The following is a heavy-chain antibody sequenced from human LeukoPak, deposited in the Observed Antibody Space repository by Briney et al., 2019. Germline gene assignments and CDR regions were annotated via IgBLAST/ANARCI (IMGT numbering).Heavy chain of an antibody. V-gene: IGHV3-21*01. CDR1: RFTFSNYS. CDR3: ARVDAALAY. CDR2: ISRGSGHI. J-gene: IGHJ4*02. D-gene: IGHD6-6*01. Sequence: GGALRLSCAASRFTFSNYSMNWLRQAPGKGLEGVSAISRGSGHIYYADSVKGRFTISRDNARNSLYLQMNSLRAEDTAIYYCARVDAALAYWGQGTLVTVSS.